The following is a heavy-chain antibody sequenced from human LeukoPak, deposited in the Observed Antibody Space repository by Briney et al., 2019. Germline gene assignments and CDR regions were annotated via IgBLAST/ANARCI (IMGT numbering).Heavy chain of an antibody. CDR1: GFTFSSYT. CDR3: ARATTYDILTGYFDY. Sequence: GGSLRLSCAASGFTFSSYTMNWVRQVPGKGLEWVSSISSSSSYIYYAESVKGRFTMSRDNAKNSLYLQMNSLRAEDTAVYYCARATTYDILTGYFDYWGQGTLVTVSS. V-gene: IGHV3-21*01. D-gene: IGHD3-9*01. CDR2: ISSSSSYI. J-gene: IGHJ4*02.